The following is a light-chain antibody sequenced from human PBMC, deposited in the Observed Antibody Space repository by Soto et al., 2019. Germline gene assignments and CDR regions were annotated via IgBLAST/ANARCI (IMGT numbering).Light chain of an antibody. CDR3: QHYNSYSEA. Sequence: IQFTQSPSSLSASVGDRVAITCRASQGISSYLAWYRQKPGKAPKLLIYKASTLKSGVPSRFSGSGSGTEFTLTISSLQPDDFATYYCQHYNSYSEAFGQGTKVDIK. CDR1: QGISSY. V-gene: IGKV1-5*03. CDR2: KAS. J-gene: IGKJ1*01.